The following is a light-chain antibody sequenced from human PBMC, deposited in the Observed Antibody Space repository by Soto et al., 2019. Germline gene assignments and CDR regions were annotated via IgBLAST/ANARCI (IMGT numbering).Light chain of an antibody. CDR1: QSVSSY. CDR3: QQRSNWPSIT. J-gene: IGKJ5*01. V-gene: IGKV3-11*01. CDR2: DAS. Sequence: EVVLTQSPDALPLSPGERVTLSCRASQSVSSYLAWYQQKPGQAPRLLIYDASNRATGIPARFSGSGSGTDFTLTINSLEPEDFAVYYCQQRSNWPSITFGQGTRLEIK.